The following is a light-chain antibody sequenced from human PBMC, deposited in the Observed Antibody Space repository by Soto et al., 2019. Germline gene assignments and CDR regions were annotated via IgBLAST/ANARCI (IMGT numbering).Light chain of an antibody. Sequence: IVLTQSPATLSLSLGERATLSCRASQSSGSYLAWYQHKLGQPPRLLIYDASNRATGIPVRFSGSGSGTDITLIKSSLEPEDFAVFYCKEPGSWPPLMVGPGTKVDIK. CDR2: DAS. V-gene: IGKV3-11*01. J-gene: IGKJ3*01. CDR1: QSSGSY. CDR3: KEPGSWPPLM.